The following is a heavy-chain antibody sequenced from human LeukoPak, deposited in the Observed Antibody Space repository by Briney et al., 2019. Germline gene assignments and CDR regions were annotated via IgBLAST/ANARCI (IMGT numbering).Heavy chain of an antibody. Sequence: PGGSLRLSCAASGFTFSRYNMNWVRQAPGKGLEWVAFISYDGSNKYYADSVKGRFTISRDNSKNSLYLQMNSLRAEDTALYYCAKDSSGYYGRGSWFDPWGQGTLVTVSS. D-gene: IGHD3-22*01. V-gene: IGHV3-30*18. CDR3: AKDSSGYYGRGSWFDP. CDR2: ISYDGSNK. J-gene: IGHJ5*02. CDR1: GFTFSRYN.